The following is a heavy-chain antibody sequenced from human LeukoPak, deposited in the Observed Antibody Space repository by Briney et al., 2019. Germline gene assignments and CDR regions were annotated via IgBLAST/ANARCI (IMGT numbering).Heavy chain of an antibody. J-gene: IGHJ5*02. V-gene: IGHV4-61*02. D-gene: IGHD2/OR15-2a*01. CDR1: GASIGSGPYY. CDR2: IYTNEST. Sequence: SQTLSLTCTVSGASIGSGPYYWTWIRQAAGKGLEWIGRIYTNESTNYNPSLKSRLSLSIDTSRNLFSMNLTSVTAPDTAVYYCARGTFRQYQGPSWFDPWGQGTLVTVSS. CDR3: ARGTFRQYQGPSWFDP.